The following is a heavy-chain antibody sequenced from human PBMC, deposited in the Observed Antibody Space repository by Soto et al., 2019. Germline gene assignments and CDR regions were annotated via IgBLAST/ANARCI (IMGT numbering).Heavy chain of an antibody. Sequence: EVQLLESGGGLVQPGGSLRLSCAASGFTFSSYAMSWVRQAPGKGLEWVALIYWNDDKRYSPSLKSRLTITKDTSKNQVVLTMTNMDPEDTATYYCAHKMDTVDWFGPWGRGTLVTVSS. D-gene: IGHD5-18*01. J-gene: IGHJ5*02. CDR2: IYWNDDKR. V-gene: IGHV3-23*01. CDR3: AHKMDTVDWFGP. CDR1: GFTFSSYA.